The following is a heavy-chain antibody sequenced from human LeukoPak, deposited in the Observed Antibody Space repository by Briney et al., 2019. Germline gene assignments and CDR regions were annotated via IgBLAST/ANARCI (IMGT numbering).Heavy chain of an antibody. J-gene: IGHJ4*02. D-gene: IGHD1/OR15-1a*01. CDR1: GDSISSGDYY. CDR2: ISSSGST. V-gene: IGHV4-61*02. CDR3: ARVSGLNNFDS. Sequence: SETLSLTCTVSGDSISSGDYYWSWIRQPAGKGLEWIGRISSSGSTNYNPSLKSRVTISVDTSKNQFSLKVRSVTATDTAVYYCARVSGLNNFDSWGQGTLVTVSS.